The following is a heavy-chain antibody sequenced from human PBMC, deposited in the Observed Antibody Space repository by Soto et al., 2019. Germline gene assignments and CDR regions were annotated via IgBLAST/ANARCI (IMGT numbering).Heavy chain of an antibody. V-gene: IGHV1-18*04. D-gene: IGHD2-2*02. CDR3: ARYCSSTSCYSYYYGMDV. CDR2: ISAYNGNT. Sequence: QVQLVQSGAEVKKPGASVKVSCKASGYTFTSYGISWVRQAPGQGLEWLGWISAYNGNTNYAQKLQGRVTMTTDTSTSTAYMELRSLRSDDTAVYYCARYCSSTSCYSYYYGMDVWGQGTTVTVSS. CDR1: GYTFTSYG. J-gene: IGHJ6*02.